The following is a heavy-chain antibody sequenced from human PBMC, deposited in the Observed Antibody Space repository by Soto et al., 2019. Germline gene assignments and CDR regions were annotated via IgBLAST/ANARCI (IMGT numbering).Heavy chain of an antibody. D-gene: IGHD6-19*01. CDR3: ARQEVSGSGWWSLSY. V-gene: IGHV4-30-2*05. Sequence: SEILSLTCAVSGGSISSGGYSWSWIRQPPGKGLEWIGYMYHSGSTYYNPSLKSRVTISVDTSKNQFSLKLSSVTAADTAMYYCARQEVSGSGWWSLSYWGQGTLVTVSS. J-gene: IGHJ4*02. CDR2: MYHSGST. CDR1: GGSISSGGYS.